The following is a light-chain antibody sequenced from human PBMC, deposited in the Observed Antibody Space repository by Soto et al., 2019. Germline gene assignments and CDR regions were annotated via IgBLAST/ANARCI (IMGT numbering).Light chain of an antibody. CDR3: TSFTTAYTHV. V-gene: IGLV2-14*03. J-gene: IGLJ1*01. CDR2: DVT. CDR1: SSDIGRYDY. Sequence: SALTQPASVSGSPGQSITVSCTGTSSDIGRYDYVSWYQQHPGKVPKLLIYDVTNRPSGVSNRFSGSKSGNTASLTISGLQAEDEADYYCTSFTTAYTHVFGTGTKVTVL.